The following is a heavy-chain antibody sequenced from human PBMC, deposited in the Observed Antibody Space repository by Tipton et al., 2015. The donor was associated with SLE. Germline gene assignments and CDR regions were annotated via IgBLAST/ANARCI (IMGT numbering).Heavy chain of an antibody. V-gene: IGHV4-39*07. D-gene: IGHD3-16*01. Sequence: TLSLTCTVSGGSISSSSYYWGWIRQPPGKGLEWIGSIYYSGSTYYNPSLKSRVTISVDTSKNQFSLKLSSMTAADTAVYYCARDLGDAIWGQGTMVTVSS. J-gene: IGHJ3*02. CDR3: ARDLGDAI. CDR2: IYYSGST. CDR1: GGSISSSSYY.